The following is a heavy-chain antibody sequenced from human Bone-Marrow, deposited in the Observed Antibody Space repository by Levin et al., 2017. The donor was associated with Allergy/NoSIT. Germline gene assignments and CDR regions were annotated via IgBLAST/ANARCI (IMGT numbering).Heavy chain of an antibody. D-gene: IGHD3-22*01. CDR2: IYYRGDT. J-gene: IGHJ3*02. CDR3: ARDAKSVYYDSSGYYSDAFDI. CDR1: GGSISSDDYY. V-gene: IGHV4-30-4*01. Sequence: SETLSLTCTVSGGSISSDDYYWSWIRQPPGKGLEWIGYIYYRGDTYYNPSLKSRSTISVDTSKNEFSLNLTSVTAADTALYFCARDAKSVYYDSSGYYSDAFDIWGQGTMVTVSS.